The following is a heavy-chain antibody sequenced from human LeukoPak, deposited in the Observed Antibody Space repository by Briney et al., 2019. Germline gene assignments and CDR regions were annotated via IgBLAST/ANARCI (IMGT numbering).Heavy chain of an antibody. CDR2: INPNSGAT. D-gene: IGHD6-19*01. CDR3: GRDRFNSGWYPHFDY. CDR1: GYTFTSFY. J-gene: IGHJ4*02. V-gene: IGHV1-2*02. Sequence: GASVKVSCKASGYTFTSFYLHWLRQAPGQGLEWMAWINPNSGATNFAQKFQGRVTMTRDMSISTAYMELNRLTSDDTAVYYCGRDRFNSGWYPHFDYWGQGTLVTVSS.